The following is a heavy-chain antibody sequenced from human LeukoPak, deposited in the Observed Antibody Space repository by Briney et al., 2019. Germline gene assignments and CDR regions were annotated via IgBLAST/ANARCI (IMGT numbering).Heavy chain of an antibody. CDR1: GFTFRIYW. CDR3: ARVGSGTNDY. V-gene: IGHV3-7*01. Sequence: GGSLRLSCAASGFTFRIYWMTRVRQAPGKGLEWVANINQDGSEKYYVDSVKGRFTISRDNAKNSLFLQMTSLRAEDTAVYYCARVGSGTNDYWGQGTLVTVSS. D-gene: IGHD1-26*01. CDR2: INQDGSEK. J-gene: IGHJ4*02.